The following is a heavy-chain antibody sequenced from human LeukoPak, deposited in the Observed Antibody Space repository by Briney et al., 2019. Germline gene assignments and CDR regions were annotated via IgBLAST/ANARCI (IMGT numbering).Heavy chain of an antibody. V-gene: IGHV4-31*03. J-gene: IGHJ4*02. CDR2: IYYSGST. CDR1: GGSISSGGYY. CDR3: AREEATINGFDY. D-gene: IGHD5-12*01. Sequence: SQTLSLTCTVSGGSISSGGYYWSWIRQPPGKGPEWIGYIYYSGSTYYNPSLKSRVTISVDTSNNQFSLKLSSVTAADTAVYYCAREEATINGFDYWGQGTLVTVSS.